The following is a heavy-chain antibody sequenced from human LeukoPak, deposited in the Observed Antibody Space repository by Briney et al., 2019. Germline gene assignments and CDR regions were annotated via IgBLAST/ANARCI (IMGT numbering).Heavy chain of an antibody. Sequence: SETLSLTCTVSGGSISSYYWSWIRQPAVKGLEWIGRTYTSGSTNYNPSLKSRVTISVDKSKNQFSLKMSSVTAADTAVYYCARASYDSSGSNAFDIWGQGTMVTVSS. V-gene: IGHV4-4*07. J-gene: IGHJ3*02. CDR3: ARASYDSSGSNAFDI. CDR1: GGSISSYY. D-gene: IGHD3-22*01. CDR2: TYTSGST.